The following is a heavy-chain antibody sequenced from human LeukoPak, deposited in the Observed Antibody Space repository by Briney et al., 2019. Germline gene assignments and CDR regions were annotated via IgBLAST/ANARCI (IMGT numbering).Heavy chain of an antibody. Sequence: SETLSLTCTVSGGSISSSSYYWGWIRQPPGKGLEWIGSIYHSGSTYYSPSLKSRVTISVDTSKNQFSLKLSSVTAADTAVYYCARVGYYDSSGYYYAIDYWGQGTLVTVSS. CDR1: GGSISSSSYY. CDR2: IYHSGST. J-gene: IGHJ4*02. CDR3: ARVGYYDSSGYYYAIDY. V-gene: IGHV4-39*07. D-gene: IGHD3-22*01.